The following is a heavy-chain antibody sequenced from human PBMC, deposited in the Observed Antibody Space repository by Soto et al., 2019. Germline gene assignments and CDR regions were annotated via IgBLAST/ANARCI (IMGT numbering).Heavy chain of an antibody. CDR1: GLIVSRSH. CDR3: VRVTGAERH. CDR2: IYNHGQI. Sequence: ESGGGLTQPGGSLRLSCVVSGLIVSRSHMMWVRQAPGKGLEGVSVIYNHGQINYVDPVKGRFTIARDNSKNTIYLQMNSLKVEDTAVYYCVRVTGAERHWGQGALVTVSS. D-gene: IGHD7-27*01. V-gene: IGHV3-53*01. J-gene: IGHJ4*02.